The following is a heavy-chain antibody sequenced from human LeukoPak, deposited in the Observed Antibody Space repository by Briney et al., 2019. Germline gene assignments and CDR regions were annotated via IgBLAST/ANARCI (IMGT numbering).Heavy chain of an antibody. J-gene: IGHJ4*02. CDR2: INTYNGNT. CDR3: ARGHISSGTYYPRSDY. D-gene: IGHD3-10*01. CDR1: GYIFANYG. Sequence: ASVKVSCKASGYIFANYGFARVRQAPGQGLEWLGWINTYNGNTKYAQNLQGRVTVTTDTSTNTAYMELRSLTSDDTAVYYCARGHISSGTYYPRSDYWGQGTLVTVSS. V-gene: IGHV1-18*01.